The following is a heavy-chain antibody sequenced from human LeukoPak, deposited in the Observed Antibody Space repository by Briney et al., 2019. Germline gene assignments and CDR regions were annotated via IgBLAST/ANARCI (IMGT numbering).Heavy chain of an antibody. V-gene: IGHV3-23*01. Sequence: GGSLRLSCAASGFTFSSYAMSWVRQAPGKGLEWVSAISGSGGSTYYADSAKGRFTISRDNSKNTLYLQMNSLRAEDTAAYYCANQRWLHSNFDSWGQGTLVTVSS. CDR3: ANQRWLHSNFDS. J-gene: IGHJ4*02. D-gene: IGHD5-24*01. CDR2: ISGSGGST. CDR1: GFTFSSYA.